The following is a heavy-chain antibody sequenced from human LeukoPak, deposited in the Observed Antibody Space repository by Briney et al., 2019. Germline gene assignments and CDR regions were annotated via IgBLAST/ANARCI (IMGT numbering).Heavy chain of an antibody. CDR1: GYTFTSCG. CDR2: ISAYNGNT. Sequence: GASVKVSCKASGYTFTSCGISWVRQAPGQGLEWMGWISAYNGNTNYAQKLQGRVTMTTDTSTSTAYMELRSLRSDDTAVYYCARDQGLLGTRTVFDIWGQGTMVTVSS. V-gene: IGHV1-18*01. CDR3: ARDQGLLGTRTVFDI. D-gene: IGHD1-14*01. J-gene: IGHJ3*02.